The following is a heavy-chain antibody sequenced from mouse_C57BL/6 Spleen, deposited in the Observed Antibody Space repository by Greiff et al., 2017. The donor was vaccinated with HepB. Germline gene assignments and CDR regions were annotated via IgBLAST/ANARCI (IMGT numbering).Heavy chain of an antibody. V-gene: IGHV1-82*01. D-gene: IGHD2-5*01. CDR3: ARSIVPFHYFDY. CDR1: GYAFSSSW. J-gene: IGHJ2*01. Sequence: LVESGPELVKPGASVKISCKASGYAFSSSWMNWVKQRPGKGLEWIGRIYPGDGDTNYNGKFKGKATLTADKSSSTAYMQLSSLTSEDSAVYFCARSIVPFHYFDYWGQGTTLTVSS. CDR2: IYPGDGDT.